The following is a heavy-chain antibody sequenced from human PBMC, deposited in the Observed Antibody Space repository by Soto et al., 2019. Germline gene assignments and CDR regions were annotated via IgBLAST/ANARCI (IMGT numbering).Heavy chain of an antibody. V-gene: IGHV3-23*01. J-gene: IGHJ3*01. CDR3: AKDRGIIVKAGDAFDV. CDR1: GFTLSMSA. D-gene: IGHD3-16*02. CDR2: ISDSGDRT. Sequence: TGGSLRLSCASSGFTLSMSAVNWVRQAPGKGLEWVSYISDSGDRTYYADSVKGRFTISRDRSENTVSLQMDSLRAEDTAVYYCAKDRGIIVKAGDAFDVWGQGTKVTVSS.